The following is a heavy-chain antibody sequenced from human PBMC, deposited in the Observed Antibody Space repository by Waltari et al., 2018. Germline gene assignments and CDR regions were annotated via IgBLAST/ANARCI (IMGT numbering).Heavy chain of an antibody. CDR1: GGSFSGYY. J-gene: IGHJ6*02. CDR3: ASDNYDFWSVLKGHYYYGMDV. CDR2: INHSGST. V-gene: IGHV4-34*01. Sequence: QVQLQQWGAGLLKPSETLSLTCAVYGGSFSGYYWSWIRQPPGKGLEWIGEINHSGSTNYNPSIKSRVTISVDTSKNQFSLKLSSVTAADTAVYYCASDNYDFWSVLKGHYYYGMDVWGQGTTVTVSS. D-gene: IGHD3-3*01.